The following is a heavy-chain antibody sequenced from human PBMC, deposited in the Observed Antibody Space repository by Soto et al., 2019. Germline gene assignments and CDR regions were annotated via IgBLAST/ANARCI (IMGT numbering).Heavy chain of an antibody. CDR3: AGPVTGDIVVVQAATNYYYYYGMDV. D-gene: IGHD2-2*01. Sequence: SVKRSSKYSGVASSSYAISWLRQAHEQGLGWMGGIIPIFGTANYAQKFQGRVTITADESTSTAYMELSSLRSEDTAVYYCAGPVTGDIVVVQAATNYYYYYGMDVWVQGTTVTVSS. J-gene: IGHJ6*02. CDR2: IIPIFGTA. CDR1: GVASSSYA. V-gene: IGHV1-69*13.